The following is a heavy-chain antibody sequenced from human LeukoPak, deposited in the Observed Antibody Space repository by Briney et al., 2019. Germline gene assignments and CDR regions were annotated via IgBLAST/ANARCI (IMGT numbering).Heavy chain of an antibody. Sequence: PSETLSLTCTVSGGSISSSSYYWGWIRQPPGKGLEWIGSIYYSGSTYYNPSLKSRVTISVDTSKNQFSLKLSSVTAAGTAVYYCARVGIAVSPVNWFDPWGQGTLVTVSS. CDR1: GGSISSSSYY. J-gene: IGHJ5*02. CDR3: ARVGIAVSPVNWFDP. CDR2: IYYSGST. D-gene: IGHD6-19*01. V-gene: IGHV4-39*07.